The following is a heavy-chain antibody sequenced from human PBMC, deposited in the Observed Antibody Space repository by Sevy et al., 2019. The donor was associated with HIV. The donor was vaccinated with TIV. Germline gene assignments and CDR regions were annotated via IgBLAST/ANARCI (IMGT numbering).Heavy chain of an antibody. D-gene: IGHD2-15*01. CDR2: ISYTGST. V-gene: IGHV4-39*01. CDR3: ARRGDNNWFDP. CDR1: GVSISGGAYY. J-gene: IGHJ5*02. Sequence: SETLSLTCTVSGVSISGGAYYWGWIRQPPGKGLEWIGSISYTGSTYYNPSVKSRVTISEDTSKNQFSLKLTSVTAAETAVYYCARRGDNNWFDPWGQGTLVTVSS.